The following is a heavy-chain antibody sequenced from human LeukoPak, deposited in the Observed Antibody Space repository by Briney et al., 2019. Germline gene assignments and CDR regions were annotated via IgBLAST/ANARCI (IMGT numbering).Heavy chain of an antibody. J-gene: IGHJ4*02. D-gene: IGHD4-23*01. CDR1: GFTFSSYA. V-gene: IGHV3-30*04. Sequence: GGSLRLSCAASGFTFSSYAMHWVRQAPGKGLEWVAVISYDGSNEYYADSVKGRFTISRDNSKNTLYLQMNSLRAEDTALYYCARRSPGGDFDYWGQGTLVTVSS. CDR2: ISYDGSNE. CDR3: ARRSPGGDFDY.